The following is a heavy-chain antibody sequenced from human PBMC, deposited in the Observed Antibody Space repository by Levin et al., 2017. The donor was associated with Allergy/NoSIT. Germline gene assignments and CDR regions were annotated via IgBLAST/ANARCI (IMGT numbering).Heavy chain of an antibody. CDR3: AIDYYDSSGYYSRFDY. V-gene: IGHV1-2*02. CDR2: INPNSGGT. D-gene: IGHD3-22*01. J-gene: IGHJ4*02. Sequence: ASVKVSCKASGYTFTGYYMHWVRQAPGQGLEWMGWINPNSGGTNYAQKFQGRVTMTRDTSISTAYMELSRLRSDDTAVYYCAIDYYDSSGYYSRFDYWGQGTLVTVSS. CDR1: GYTFTGYY.